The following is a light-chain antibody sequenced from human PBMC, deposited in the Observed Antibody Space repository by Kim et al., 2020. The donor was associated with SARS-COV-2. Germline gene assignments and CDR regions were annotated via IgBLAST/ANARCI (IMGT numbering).Light chain of an antibody. J-gene: IGLJ1*01. CDR2: DSN. V-gene: IGLV1-51*01. Sequence: GQKVTISCSGISSNIVYHYVSWYHQRPGTAPKLVIYDSNKRTSGIPDRFSGSKSGTSATLGITGLQTGDEADYYCGTWDSSLSAYVFGTGTKVTVL. CDR3: GTWDSSLSAYV. CDR1: SSNIVYHY.